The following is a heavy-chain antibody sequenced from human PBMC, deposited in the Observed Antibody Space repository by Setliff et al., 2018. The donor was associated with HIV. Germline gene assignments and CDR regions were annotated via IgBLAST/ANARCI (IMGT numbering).Heavy chain of an antibody. CDR1: GGSFSGYY. D-gene: IGHD2-2*01. CDR3: ARGQDAHSVLFDY. Sequence: SETLSLTCAVYGGSFSGYYWSWIRQPPGKGLEWIGSIYYSGSTYYNPSLKSRVTISVDTSKNQFSLKLSSVTAADTAVYFCARGQDAHSVLFDYWGQGALVTVAS. CDR2: IYYSGST. V-gene: IGHV4-34*01. J-gene: IGHJ4*02.